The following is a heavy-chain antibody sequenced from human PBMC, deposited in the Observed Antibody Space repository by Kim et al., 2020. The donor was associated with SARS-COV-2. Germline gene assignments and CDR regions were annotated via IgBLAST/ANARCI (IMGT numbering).Heavy chain of an antibody. D-gene: IGHD3-10*01. Sequence: GGSLRLSCAASGFTFDDYAIHWVRQPPGKGLEWGSVISWNSGSMGYEDSVLGRFSISRDNAKKSVFLQMNRLRPEDTALYYCAKDTGSGSYYKYEWFDAWGQGVLVTVSS. V-gene: IGHV3-9*01. J-gene: IGHJ5*02. CDR2: ISWNSGSM. CDR1: GFTFDDYA. CDR3: AKDTGSGSYYKYEWFDA.